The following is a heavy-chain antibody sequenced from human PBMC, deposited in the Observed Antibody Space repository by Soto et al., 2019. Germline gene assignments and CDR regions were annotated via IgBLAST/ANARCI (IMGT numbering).Heavy chain of an antibody. CDR1: GFTFSAYA. D-gene: IGHD2-8*01. CDR2: VGGSDTDK. V-gene: IGHV3-23*01. CDR3: AKDATAVNGVWDPFDM. J-gene: IGHJ3*02. Sequence: GGSLRLSCASSGFTFSAYAMSWGRQAPGKGLQWVSGVGGSDTDKHYADSVRGRFTVSRDNSKNTLYLQMNSLRADDTAVYYCAKDATAVNGVWDPFDMWGQGTEVTVSS.